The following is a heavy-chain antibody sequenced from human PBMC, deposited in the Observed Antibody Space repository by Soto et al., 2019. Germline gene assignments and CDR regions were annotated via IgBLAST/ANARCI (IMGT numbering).Heavy chain of an antibody. CDR2: ISAAGDP. CDR1: GFTFRNYD. V-gene: IGHV3-13*05. CDR3: ARTERDFYGLDV. Sequence: EVQLVESGGGLVQPGGSLRLSCEASGFTFRNYDMYWVRQGTGKGLEWVSGISAAGDPDYADSVAGRFTISRENAQNSFFLQMNSLRVGDTAVYYCARTERDFYGLDVWCQGTTVIVSS. J-gene: IGHJ6*02.